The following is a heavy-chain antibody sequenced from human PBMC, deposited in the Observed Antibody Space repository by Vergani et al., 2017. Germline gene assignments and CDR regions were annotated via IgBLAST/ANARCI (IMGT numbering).Heavy chain of an antibody. CDR1: GFTFSTYD. CDR2: IGTAGDT. Sequence: EVQLVESGGGLVQPGGSLRLSCAASGFTFSTYDMHWVRQATGKGLEWVSAIGTAGDTYYPGSVKGRFTISRENAKNSLYLQMNGLRAGDTAVSYCARRDSSSPSIDYWGQGTLVTVSS. V-gene: IGHV3-13*01. D-gene: IGHD6-6*01. CDR3: ARRDSSSPSIDY. J-gene: IGHJ4*02.